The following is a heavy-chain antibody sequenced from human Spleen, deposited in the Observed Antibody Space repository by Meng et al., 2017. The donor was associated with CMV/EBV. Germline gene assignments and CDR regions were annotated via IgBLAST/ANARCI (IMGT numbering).Heavy chain of an antibody. CDR1: GFTFSSYE. D-gene: IGHD6-13*01. J-gene: IGHJ2*01. CDR2: ISSSGSTI. CDR3: SRAATYSSPSFL. V-gene: IGHV3-48*03. Sequence: GGSLRLSCAASGFTFSSYEMNWVRQAPGKGLEWVSYISSSGSTIYYADSVTGRLTISRDNAKNSVYLQMNSLRAEDTAVYFCSRAATYSSPSFLWGRGTLVTVSS.